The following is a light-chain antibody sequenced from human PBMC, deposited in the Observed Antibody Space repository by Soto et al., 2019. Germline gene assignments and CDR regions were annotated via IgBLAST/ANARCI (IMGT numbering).Light chain of an antibody. Sequence: EVVLTQSPGTLSLSPGERATLSCRASQRVRSDYLAWYQQKPGQAPRLLIFGASVRATGIPDRFSGRGSGTDFTLTISRLEPEDFAVYYCLQYGTFPRTFGQGTKVEIK. CDR2: GAS. CDR3: LQYGTFPRT. CDR1: QRVRSDY. V-gene: IGKV3-20*01. J-gene: IGKJ1*01.